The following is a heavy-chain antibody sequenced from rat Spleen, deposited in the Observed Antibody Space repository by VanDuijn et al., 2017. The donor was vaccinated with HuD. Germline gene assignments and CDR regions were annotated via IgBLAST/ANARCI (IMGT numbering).Heavy chain of an antibody. CDR3: ARRHFGYTDYFDY. Sequence: EVQLVESGGGLVQPRKSLKLSCAASGFTFSNYGIHWIRKAPTKGLEWVATISYGDSSGHSGTYYRDSVKGRFTISRDNAKSTLYLQMDSLRSEDTATYYCARRHFGYTDYFDYWGQGVMVTVSS. V-gene: IGHV5-19*01. J-gene: IGHJ2*01. D-gene: IGHD1-4*01. CDR2: ISYGDSSGHSGT. CDR1: GFTFSNYG.